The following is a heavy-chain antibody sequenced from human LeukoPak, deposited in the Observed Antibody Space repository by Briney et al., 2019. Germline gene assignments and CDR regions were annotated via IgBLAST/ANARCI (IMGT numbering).Heavy chain of an antibody. J-gene: IGHJ4*02. V-gene: IGHV3-23*01. CDR2: INGGGDNT. CDR3: AKERRGSLYY. CDR1: GFTFSSHA. Sequence: PGGSLRLSCAASGFTFSSHAMSWVRQAPGKELEWVSAINGGGDNTYYADSVKGRFTISRDNSKNTVYLQMNSLRAEDTAVYFCAKERRGSLYYWGQGTLVTVSS. D-gene: IGHD6-13*01.